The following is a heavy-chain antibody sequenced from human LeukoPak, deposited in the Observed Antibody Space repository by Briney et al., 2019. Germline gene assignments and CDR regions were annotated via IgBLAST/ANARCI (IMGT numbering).Heavy chain of an antibody. D-gene: IGHD6-19*01. CDR3: TRDRGQWLVDY. CDR2: IDSSGNA. Sequence: SETLSLTCTVSGGSISSSSYYWGWIRQPPGKGLEYFASIDSSGNAYYNPSFQSRVTILADTSKNQFSLKLSSVTAADTAVYYCTRDRGQWLVDYWGQGTLVTASS. V-gene: IGHV4-39*07. J-gene: IGHJ4*02. CDR1: GGSISSSSYY.